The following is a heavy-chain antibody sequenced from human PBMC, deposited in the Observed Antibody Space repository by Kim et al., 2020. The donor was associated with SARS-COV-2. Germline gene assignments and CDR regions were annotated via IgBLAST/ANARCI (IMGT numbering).Heavy chain of an antibody. Sequence: ASVKVSCKASGYTFTSYGISWVRQAPGQGLEWMGWISAYNGNTNYAQKLQGRVTMTTDTSTSTAYMELRSLRSDDTAVYYCARDLGTFWSGYYIRGVGCDYWGQGTLVTVSS. CDR3: ARDLGTFWSGYYIRGVGCDY. CDR1: GYTFTSYG. J-gene: IGHJ4*02. D-gene: IGHD3-3*01. V-gene: IGHV1-18*04. CDR2: ISAYNGNT.